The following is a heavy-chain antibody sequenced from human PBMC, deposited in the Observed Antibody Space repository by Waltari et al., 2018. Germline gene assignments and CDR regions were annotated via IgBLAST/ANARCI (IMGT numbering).Heavy chain of an antibody. V-gene: IGHV3-23*01. CDR2: SSGSGGST. Sequence: EVQLLESGGGLVQPGGSLRLSCAASGFTFSSYAMSWVRQAPGKGLEWVSASSGSGGSTYYADSVKGRFTISRDNSKNTLYLQMNSLRAEDTAVYYCAKDDLAGTTGDYWGQGTLVTVSS. D-gene: IGHD4-17*01. CDR3: AKDDLAGTTGDY. CDR1: GFTFSSYA. J-gene: IGHJ4*02.